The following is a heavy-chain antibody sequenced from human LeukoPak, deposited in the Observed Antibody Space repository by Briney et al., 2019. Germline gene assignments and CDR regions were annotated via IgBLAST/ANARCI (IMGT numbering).Heavy chain of an antibody. V-gene: IGHV1-18*01. CDR1: GYTFTSYG. D-gene: IGHD3-10*01. CDR3: ARERTMVRGVIGDAFDI. J-gene: IGHJ3*02. Sequence: ASVKVSCKASGYTFTSYGISWVRQAPGQGLEWMGWISAYNGNTNYAQKLQGRVTMTTDTSTSTAYMELRSLRSDDTAVYYCARERTMVRGVIGDAFDIWGQGTMVTVSS. CDR2: ISAYNGNT.